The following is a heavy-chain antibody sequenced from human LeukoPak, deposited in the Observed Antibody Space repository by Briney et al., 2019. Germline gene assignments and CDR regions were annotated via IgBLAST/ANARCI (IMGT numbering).Heavy chain of an antibody. CDR3: ARRSSNLGGGFDY. Sequence: PSETLSLTCIVSGGPISSYYWSWIRQPPGKDLEWIGFIYYSGSTNYNPSLKSRVTISVDTSRNQFSLKLSSVTAADTAVYYCARRSSNLGGGFDYWGQGTLVTVSS. V-gene: IGHV4-59*01. CDR1: GGPISSYY. J-gene: IGHJ4*02. CDR2: IYYSGST. D-gene: IGHD1-26*01.